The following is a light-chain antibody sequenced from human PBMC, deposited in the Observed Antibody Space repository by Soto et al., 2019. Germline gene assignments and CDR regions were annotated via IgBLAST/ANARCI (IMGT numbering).Light chain of an antibody. CDR3: QQNYDVPYT. CDR1: PSIGSY. CDR2: AAD. V-gene: IGKV1-39*01. J-gene: IGKJ2*01. Sequence: QLTQAPSLLSASVGDRVTITCRASPSIGSYLNWYQHKPGEAPKLLIFAADTLKSGVPSRFSGSGFNKEFTLTVTSLQPEDFATYYCQQNYDVPYTFGLGTKVDIK.